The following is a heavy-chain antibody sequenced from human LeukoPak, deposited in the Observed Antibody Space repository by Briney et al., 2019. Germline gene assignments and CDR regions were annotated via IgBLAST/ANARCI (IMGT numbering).Heavy chain of an antibody. CDR2: IIPIFGTA. CDR3: ARGVYYDSSGYYPGWFDP. J-gene: IGHJ5*02. D-gene: IGHD3-22*01. V-gene: IGHV1-69*01. Sequence: SVKVSCKASGGTFSSYAISWVRQAPGQGLEWMGGIIPIFGTANYAQKFQGRVTITADEFTSTAYMELSRLRSDDTAVYYCARGVYYDSSGYYPGWFDPWGQGTLVTVSS. CDR1: GGTFSSYA.